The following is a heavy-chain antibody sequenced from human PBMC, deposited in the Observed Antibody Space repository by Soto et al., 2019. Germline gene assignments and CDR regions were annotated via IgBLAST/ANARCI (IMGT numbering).Heavy chain of an antibody. CDR3: AAGGYYGSGSYSLDY. CDR2: IWYDGSNK. Sequence: QVQLVESGGGVVQPGRSLRLSCAASGFTFSSYGMHWVRQGPGKGLEWVAVIWYDGSNKYYADSVKGRFTISRDNSKNTQYLHMNSLRADDTAVYYYAAGGYYGSGSYSLDYRGQGTLVTVSS. D-gene: IGHD3-10*01. J-gene: IGHJ4*02. V-gene: IGHV3-33*01. CDR1: GFTFSSYG.